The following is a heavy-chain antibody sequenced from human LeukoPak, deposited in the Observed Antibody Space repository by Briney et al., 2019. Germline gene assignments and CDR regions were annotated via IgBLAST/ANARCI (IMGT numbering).Heavy chain of an antibody. V-gene: IGHV1-2*02. D-gene: IGHD1-26*01. CDR2: INPNSGGT. Sequence: ASVKVSCKASGYTFTGYYIHWVRQAPGQGLEWMGWINPNSGGTNNAQNFQGRVTMTRDTSISTAYMELSSLRSEDTAVYYCARVYRAPVGATAYDYWGQGTLVTVSS. CDR1: GYTFTGYY. J-gene: IGHJ4*02. CDR3: ARVYRAPVGATAYDY.